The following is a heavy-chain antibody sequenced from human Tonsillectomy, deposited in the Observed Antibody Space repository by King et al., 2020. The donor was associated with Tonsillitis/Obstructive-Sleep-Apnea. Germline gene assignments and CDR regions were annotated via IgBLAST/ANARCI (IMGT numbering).Heavy chain of an antibody. CDR3: ARRDYDDRYFDY. CDR2: IYWDDDK. V-gene: IGHV2-5*02. Sequence: TLKESGPTLVKPTQTLTLTCTFSGFSLSTNAVDVGWIRQPPGKALEWLALIYWDDDKRYSPSLKSRLTISKDTSKNQVVLTMTNMDPVYTATYFCARRDYDDRYFDYWGQGTLVTVSS. CDR1: GFSLSTNAVD. D-gene: IGHD4-17*01. J-gene: IGHJ4*02.